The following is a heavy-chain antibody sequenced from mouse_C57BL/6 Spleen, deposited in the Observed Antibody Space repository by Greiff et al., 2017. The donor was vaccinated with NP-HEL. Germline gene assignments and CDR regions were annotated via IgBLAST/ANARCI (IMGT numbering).Heavy chain of an antibody. CDR1: GFTFSNYW. CDR2: IRLKSDNYAT. V-gene: IGHV6-3*01. J-gene: IGHJ2*01. CDR3: TRNWDGDY. D-gene: IGHD4-1*01. Sequence: EVKLVESGGGLVQPGGSMKLSCVASGFTFSNYWMNWVRQSPEKGLEWVAQIRLKSDNYATHYAESVKGRFTISRDDSKSSVYLQMNNLRVEDTGIYYCTRNWDGDYWGQGTTLTVSS.